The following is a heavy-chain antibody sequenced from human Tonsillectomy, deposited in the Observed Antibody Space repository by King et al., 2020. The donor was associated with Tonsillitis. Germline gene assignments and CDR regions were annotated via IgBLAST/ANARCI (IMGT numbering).Heavy chain of an antibody. CDR3: ARAPLAVAGLPNRLLSY. CDR2: IHQDGSEK. CDR1: GFTFSSYW. Sequence: VQLVESGGGLVQPGGSLRLSCAASGFTFSSYWMTWVRQAPGKGLEWVANIHQDGSEKYYVDSVKGRFTISRDNAKNSLYLQMNSLRAEDTAMYYCARAPLAVAGLPNRLLSYWGQGTLVTVSS. V-gene: IGHV3-7*01. J-gene: IGHJ4*02. D-gene: IGHD6-19*01.